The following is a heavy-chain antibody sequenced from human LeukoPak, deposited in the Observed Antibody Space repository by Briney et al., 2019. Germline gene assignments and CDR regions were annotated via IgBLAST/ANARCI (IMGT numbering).Heavy chain of an antibody. Sequence: RASVKVSCKASGGTFSSYAISWVRQAPGQGLEWMGGIIPIFGTANYAQKFQGRVTITADESTSTAYMELSSLKSEDTAVYYCARSVVVAEGAYYFDYWGQGTLVTVSS. CDR3: ARSVVVAEGAYYFDY. V-gene: IGHV1-69*01. CDR1: GGTFSSYA. CDR2: IIPIFGTA. J-gene: IGHJ4*02. D-gene: IGHD2-15*01.